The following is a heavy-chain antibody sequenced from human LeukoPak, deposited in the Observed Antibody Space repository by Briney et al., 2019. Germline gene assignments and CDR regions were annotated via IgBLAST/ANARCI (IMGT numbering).Heavy chain of an antibody. V-gene: IGHV3-23*01. Sequence: QPGGSLRLSCAASGFTFSSYAMHWVRQAPGKGLEWVSAISGSGGSTYYADSVKGRFTISRDNSKNTLYLQMNSLRAEDTAVYYCAKDEGTYYDFWSGYSPYFDYWGQGTLVTVSS. J-gene: IGHJ4*02. CDR2: ISGSGGST. CDR1: GFTFSSYA. CDR3: AKDEGTYYDFWSGYSPYFDY. D-gene: IGHD3-3*01.